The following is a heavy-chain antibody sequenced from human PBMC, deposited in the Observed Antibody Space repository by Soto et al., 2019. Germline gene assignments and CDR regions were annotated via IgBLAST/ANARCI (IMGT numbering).Heavy chain of an antibody. D-gene: IGHD3-10*01. CDR1: GFTFSNAW. J-gene: IGHJ4*02. Sequence: EVQLVESGGGLVKPGGSLRLSCAASGFTFSNAWMTWVRQAPGKGLEWVGRTKPKAERGATDYAAPVKGRFTISRDDSNTEVYLQMNSLKAEDTAVYYCTTGGSYLVWGQGTLVTVSS. CDR2: TKPKAERGAT. CDR3: TTGGSYLV. V-gene: IGHV3-15*01.